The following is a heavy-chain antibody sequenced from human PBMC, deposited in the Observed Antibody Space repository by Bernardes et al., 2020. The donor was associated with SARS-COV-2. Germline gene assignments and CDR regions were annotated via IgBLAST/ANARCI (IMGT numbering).Heavy chain of an antibody. J-gene: IGHJ3*02. CDR1: GFTFSSYA. Sequence: GGSLRLSCAASGFTFSSYAMSWVRQAPGKGLEWVSSISSSGVSTYYADSVKGRFTISRDNSKNTLFLQMNSLRAEDTAVYYCAKDLRRKDYSYGHDAFDIWGQGTMGTVSS. V-gene: IGHV3-23*01. CDR3: AKDLRRKDYSYGHDAFDI. CDR2: ISSSGVST. D-gene: IGHD5-18*01.